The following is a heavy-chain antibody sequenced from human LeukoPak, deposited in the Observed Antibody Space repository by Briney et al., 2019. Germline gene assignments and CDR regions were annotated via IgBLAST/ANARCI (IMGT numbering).Heavy chain of an antibody. CDR3: ARELNPYYEKDY. J-gene: IGHJ4*02. D-gene: IGHD3-22*01. Sequence: ASVKVSCKVSGYTLNEVSMHWVRQAPGKGLEWMGGFDPEDGETIYAQKFQGRVTMTEDTSTDTAYMELRSLRSDDTAVYYCARELNPYYEKDYWGQGTLVTVSS. CDR1: GYTLNEVS. V-gene: IGHV1-24*01. CDR2: FDPEDGET.